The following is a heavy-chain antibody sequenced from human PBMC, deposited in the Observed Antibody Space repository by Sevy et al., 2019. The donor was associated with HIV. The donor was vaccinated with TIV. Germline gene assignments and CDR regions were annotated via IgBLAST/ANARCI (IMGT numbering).Heavy chain of an antibody. D-gene: IGHD1-7*01. J-gene: IGHJ6*03. CDR3: AKDAITGTYYYYYMDV. CDR2: ISGSGGST. CDR1: GFTFSSYA. V-gene: IGHV3-23*01. Sequence: GGSLRLSCAASGFTFSSYAMSWVRQAPGKGLEWVSAISGSGGSTYYADSVKGRFTISRDNSKNTLYLQMNSLRAEDTAVYYCAKDAITGTYYYYYMDVWGKGTTVTISS.